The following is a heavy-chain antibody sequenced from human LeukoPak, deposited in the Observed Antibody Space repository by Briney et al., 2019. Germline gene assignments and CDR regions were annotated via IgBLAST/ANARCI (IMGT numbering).Heavy chain of an antibody. CDR1: GGSFSGYY. Sequence: SETLSLTCAVYGGSFSGYYWSWIRQPPGKGLEWIGEINHSGSTNYNPSLKSRVTISVDTSKNQFSLKLSSVTAADTAVYYCARWRRHFSGSYSQYNYYNGMDVWGQGTTVTVSS. CDR2: INHSGST. D-gene: IGHD1-26*01. V-gene: IGHV4-34*01. CDR3: ARWRRHFSGSYSQYNYYNGMDV. J-gene: IGHJ6*02.